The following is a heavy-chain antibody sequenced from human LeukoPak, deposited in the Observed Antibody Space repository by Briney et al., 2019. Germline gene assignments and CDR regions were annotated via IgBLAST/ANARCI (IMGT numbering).Heavy chain of an antibody. CDR2: ISGSGGST. V-gene: IGHV3-23*01. CDR1: GFTFRSYA. Sequence: GGSLRLSCAASGFTFRSYAMSWVRQAPGKGLEWVSAISGSGGSTYYADSVKGRFTISRDNSKNTLYLQMNSLRAEDTAVYYCAKVPILSIVGATYRSWFDPWGQGTLVTVSS. CDR3: AKVPILSIVGATYRSWFDP. J-gene: IGHJ5*02. D-gene: IGHD1-26*01.